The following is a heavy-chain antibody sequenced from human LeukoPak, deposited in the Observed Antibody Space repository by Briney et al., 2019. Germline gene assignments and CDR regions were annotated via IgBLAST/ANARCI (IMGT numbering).Heavy chain of an antibody. CDR3: ARRGRIAAALRYFDY. CDR1: GGSFSGYY. V-gene: IGHV4-34*01. D-gene: IGHD6-13*01. Sequence: SETLSLTCAVYGGSFSGYYWSWIRQPPGKGLEWIGEINHSGSTNYNPSLKSRVTISVDTSRNQFSLKLSSVTAADTAVYYCARRGRIAAALRYFDYWGQGTLVTVSS. J-gene: IGHJ4*02. CDR2: INHSGST.